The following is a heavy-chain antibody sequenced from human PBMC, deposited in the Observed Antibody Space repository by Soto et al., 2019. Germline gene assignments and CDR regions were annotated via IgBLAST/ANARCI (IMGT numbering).Heavy chain of an antibody. V-gene: IGHV1-69*05. CDR2: IIPIFGTA. CDR1: GGTFSSYA. Sequence: AVKVSCHAYGGTFSSYASSWVRQAPGQGLGCMGGIIPIFGTANYAQKFQGRVTITTDESTSTAYMELSSLRSEDTAVYYCARSYYDSSGSPNYYYYGMDVWGQGTTVTVSS. J-gene: IGHJ6*02. CDR3: ARSYYDSSGSPNYYYYGMDV. D-gene: IGHD3-22*01.